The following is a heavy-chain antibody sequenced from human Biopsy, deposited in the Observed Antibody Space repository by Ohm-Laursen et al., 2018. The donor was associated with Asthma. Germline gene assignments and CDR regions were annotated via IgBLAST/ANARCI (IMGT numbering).Heavy chain of an antibody. CDR2: ISWNSATI. Sequence: SLRLSCAASGFKFDEYTMHWVRQAPGKGLEWVSGISWNSATIGYADSVVGRFTISRDNAKNSVFLHMDSLRPEDTAFYYCAKVRSDWVITESFDYWGQGVLVTVSS. CDR1: GFKFDEYT. V-gene: IGHV3-9*01. CDR3: AKVRSDWVITESFDY. D-gene: IGHD3-22*01. J-gene: IGHJ4*02.